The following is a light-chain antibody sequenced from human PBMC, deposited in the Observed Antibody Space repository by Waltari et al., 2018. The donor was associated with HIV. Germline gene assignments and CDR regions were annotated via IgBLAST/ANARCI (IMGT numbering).Light chain of an antibody. CDR2: DDV. Sequence: SYVLTQPPSVSVAPGQPAPLSCCHIGRNSVQWYRQKPGRAPLLVVLDDVDRSSAIPARFSGARSGGRATLTISGVEAGDEADYYCQVWDRGYKEAVFGGGT. J-gene: IGLJ2*01. V-gene: IGLV3-21*02. CDR1: HIGRNS. CDR3: QVWDRGYKEAV.